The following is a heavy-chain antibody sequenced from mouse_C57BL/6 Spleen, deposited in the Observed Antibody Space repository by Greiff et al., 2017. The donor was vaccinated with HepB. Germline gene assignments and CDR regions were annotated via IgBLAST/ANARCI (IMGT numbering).Heavy chain of an antibody. J-gene: IGHJ4*01. V-gene: IGHV1-59*01. CDR2: IDPSDSYT. CDR1: GYTFTSYW. Sequence: QVQLQQPGAELVRPGTSVKLSCKASGYTFTSYWMHWVKQRPGQGLEWIGVIDPSDSYTNYNQKFKGKATLTVDTSSSTAYMQLSSLTSEDSAVYYCARRYSNYCYAMDYWGQGTSVTVSS. CDR3: ARRYSNYCYAMDY. D-gene: IGHD2-5*01.